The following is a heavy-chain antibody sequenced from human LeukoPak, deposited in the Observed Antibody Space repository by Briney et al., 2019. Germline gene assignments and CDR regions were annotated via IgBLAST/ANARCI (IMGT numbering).Heavy chain of an antibody. Sequence: GRSLRLSCGASGFTFINYDVNWVRQAPRKRLEWVSYISSSGYTLYYADPMKGRFTISRDNARNSLFLQMNTLRAEDTAVYLCARDFDFWSGGGGLDVWGQGTTVIVSS. CDR3: ARDFDFWSGGGGLDV. CDR2: ISSSGYTL. V-gene: IGHV3-48*03. CDR1: GFTFINYD. J-gene: IGHJ6*02. D-gene: IGHD3-3*01.